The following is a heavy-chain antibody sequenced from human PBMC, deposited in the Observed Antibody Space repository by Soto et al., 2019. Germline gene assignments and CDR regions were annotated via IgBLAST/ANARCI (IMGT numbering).Heavy chain of an antibody. Sequence: PGEALKISCKGSGYSFTSYWIGWARQMPGKGLEWMGIIYPGDSDTRYSPSFQGQVTISADKSISTAYLQWSSLKASDTAMYYCARQLWETSGYMDVWGKGTTVTVSS. CDR2: IYPGDSDT. CDR1: GYSFTSYW. CDR3: ARQLWETSGYMDV. V-gene: IGHV5-51*01. J-gene: IGHJ6*03. D-gene: IGHD3-16*01.